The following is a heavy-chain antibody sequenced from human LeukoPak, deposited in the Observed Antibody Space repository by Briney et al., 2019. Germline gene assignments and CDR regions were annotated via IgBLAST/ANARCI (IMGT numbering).Heavy chain of an antibody. J-gene: IGHJ4*02. D-gene: IGHD3-10*01. CDR1: GYTFTGYY. CDR3: APSPRGGSGSYWLPFDY. Sequence: ASVKVSCKASGYTFTGYYMHWVRQAPGQGLEWMGLINPNSGSANNAQKFQGRVTMTRDTSINTAYMELSRMRSDDTAVYYCAPSPRGGSGSYWLPFDYWGQGTLVTVSS. V-gene: IGHV1-2*02. CDR2: INPNSGSA.